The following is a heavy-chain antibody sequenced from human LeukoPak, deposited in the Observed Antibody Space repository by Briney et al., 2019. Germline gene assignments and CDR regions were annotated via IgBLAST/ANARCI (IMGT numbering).Heavy chain of an antibody. J-gene: IGHJ3*02. CDR3: ARSRPYCSSTSCYGDAFDI. V-gene: IGHV1-2*02. D-gene: IGHD2-2*01. CDR2: INPNSGGT. Sequence: ASVKVSCKASGYTFNGYYMHWVRQAPGQGLEWMGWINPNSGGTNYAQKFQGRVTMTRDTSISTASMELSRLRSDDTAVYYCARSRPYCSSTSCYGDAFDIWGQGTMVTVSS. CDR1: GYTFNGYY.